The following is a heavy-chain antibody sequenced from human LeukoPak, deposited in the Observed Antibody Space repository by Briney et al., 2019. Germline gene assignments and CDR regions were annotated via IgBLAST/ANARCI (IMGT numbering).Heavy chain of an antibody. D-gene: IGHD3-3*01. CDR1: GFTFSNAW. CDR3: TTGNYDFWSGSDY. J-gene: IGHJ4*02. Sequence: PGGSLRLSCAASGFTFSNAWMSWVRQAPGKGLEWVGRIKSKTDGGTTDYAAPVKGRFTISRDDSKNTLYLQMNSLKTEDTAVYYCTTGNYDFWSGSDYWGQGTLVTVSS. CDR2: IKSKTDGGTT. V-gene: IGHV3-15*01.